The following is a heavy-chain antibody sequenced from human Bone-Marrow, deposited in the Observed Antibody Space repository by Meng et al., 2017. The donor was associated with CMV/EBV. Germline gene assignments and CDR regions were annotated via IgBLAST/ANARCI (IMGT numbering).Heavy chain of an antibody. CDR3: ARGRTRKGFDY. CDR2: IYYSGST. Sequence: SETLSLTCTVSGGSVSSGSYYWSWIRQPPGKGLEWIGYIYYSGSTNYNPSLKSRVTISVDTSKNQFSLKPSSVTAADTAVYYCARGRTRKGFDYWGQGTLVTVSS. CDR1: GGSVSSGSYY. J-gene: IGHJ4*02. V-gene: IGHV4-61*01. D-gene: IGHD1-14*01.